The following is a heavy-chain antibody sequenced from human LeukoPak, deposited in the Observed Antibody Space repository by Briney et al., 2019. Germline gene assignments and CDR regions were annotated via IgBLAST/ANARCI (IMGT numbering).Heavy chain of an antibody. CDR1: GVSFSSSPYY. CDR3: AKTGSSIAARPPDY. Sequence: SETLSLTCTVSGVSFSSSPYYWGWIRQPPGKGLEWIGSVYDSGSTYYNPSLKSRVTISLDTSENQFSLKLTSVTAADTAVYYCAKTGSSIAARPPDYWGQGTLVTVSP. J-gene: IGHJ4*02. CDR2: VYDSGST. V-gene: IGHV4-39*07. D-gene: IGHD6-6*01.